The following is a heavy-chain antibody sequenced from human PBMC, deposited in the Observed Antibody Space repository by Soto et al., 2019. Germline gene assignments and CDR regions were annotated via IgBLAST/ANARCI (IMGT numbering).Heavy chain of an antibody. CDR2: ISSNSGSI. CDR1: GFTFGDYA. J-gene: IGHJ6*01. D-gene: IGHD3-22*01. CDR3: AKDIYDSSGYYYYYYYGMDV. Sequence: SWGYLGVSCATSGFTFGDYAMHWVRQARGRGLDLVSGISSNSGSIGYVDSVKGRFTISRDNAKNSLYLQMNSLRAEDTALYYCAKDIYDSSGYYYYYYYGMDVWGQGATVTGSS. V-gene: IGHV3-9*01.